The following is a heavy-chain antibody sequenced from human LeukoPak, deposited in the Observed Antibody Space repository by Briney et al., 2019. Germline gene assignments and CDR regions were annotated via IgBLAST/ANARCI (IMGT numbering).Heavy chain of an antibody. CDR3: ARVLYGDYSMDV. CDR1: GYTFTSYG. J-gene: IGHJ6*02. CDR2: ISAYNGNT. D-gene: IGHD4-17*01. Sequence: ASVKVSCKASGYTFTSYGISWGRQAPGQGLEWMGWISAYNGNTNYAQKLQGRVTMTTDTSTSTAYMELRSLRSDDTAVYYCARVLYGDYSMDVWGQGTPVTVSS. V-gene: IGHV1-18*01.